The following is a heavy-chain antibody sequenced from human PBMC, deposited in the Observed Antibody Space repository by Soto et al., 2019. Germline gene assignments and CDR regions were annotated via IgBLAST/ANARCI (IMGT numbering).Heavy chain of an antibody. V-gene: IGHV3-7*03. J-gene: IGHJ5*02. CDR3: VKGFDP. CDR2: IKQDGSEK. Sequence: PGVPLSLSSAAAGFTFSSYCMSWVRQAPGKGLEWVANIKQDGSEKYYVDSVKGRFTISRDNAKNSLYLQMNSLRAEDTAVYYCVKGFDPWGQGTLVTVSS. CDR1: GFTFSSYC.